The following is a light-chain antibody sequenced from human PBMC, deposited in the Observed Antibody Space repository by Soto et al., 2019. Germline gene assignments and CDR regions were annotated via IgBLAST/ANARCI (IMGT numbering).Light chain of an antibody. CDR2: DVS. CDR1: SSDVGGYNY. Sequence: QPALTQPASVSGSPGQSITISCTGTSSDVGGYNYVSWYQQHPGKAPKLMIYDVSNRPSGVSNRFSGSKSGNTASLTISGLQAEDEADYYCCSYTSSSTLGVFGGGTKVTVL. CDR3: CSYTSSSTLGV. J-gene: IGLJ2*01. V-gene: IGLV2-14*01.